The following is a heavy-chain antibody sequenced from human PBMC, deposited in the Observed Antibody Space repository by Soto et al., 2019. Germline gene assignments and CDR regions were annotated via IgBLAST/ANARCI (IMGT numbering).Heavy chain of an antibody. CDR1: GFTFNSSA. J-gene: IGHJ4*02. CDR3: AKGKVTMIYSRMYYFDY. Sequence: AGCTRLSCAASGFTFNSSAMSWSRQAPGKGLEWVSAISGSGGSTYSADSVKGRFTISRDNSKNTLYLQMNSLRAEDTAVYYCAKGKVTMIYSRMYYFDYSGEGTLVTVSS. D-gene: IGHD3-22*01. V-gene: IGHV3-23*01. CDR2: ISGSGGST.